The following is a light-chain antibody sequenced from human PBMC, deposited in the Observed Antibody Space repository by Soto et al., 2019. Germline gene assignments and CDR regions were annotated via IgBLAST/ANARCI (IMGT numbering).Light chain of an antibody. CDR3: QQSYSTPIT. CDR1: QSISSY. Sequence: DIQMTQSPSSLSASGGDRVTITCRASQSISSYLNWYQQKPGKAPKLLIYAASSLQSGVPSRFSGSGSGTDFTLTISSLQPEDFATYYCQQSYSTPITFGQGTRLE. CDR2: AAS. J-gene: IGKJ5*01. V-gene: IGKV1-39*01.